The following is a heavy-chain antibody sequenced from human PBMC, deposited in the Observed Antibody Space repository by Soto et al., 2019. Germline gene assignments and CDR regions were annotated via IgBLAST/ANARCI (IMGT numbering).Heavy chain of an antibody. V-gene: IGHV1-69*04. CDR3: ARDSPLDYYDSTGGLVYGMDV. CDR2: IIPILGIA. D-gene: IGHD3-22*01. CDR1: GGTFSSYT. Sequence: SLKVSCKASGGTFSSYTISWVQQAPGQGLEWMGRIIPILGIANYAQKFQGRVTITADKSTSTAYMELSSLRSEDTAVYYCARDSPLDYYDSTGGLVYGMDVWGQGTTVNVSS. J-gene: IGHJ6*02.